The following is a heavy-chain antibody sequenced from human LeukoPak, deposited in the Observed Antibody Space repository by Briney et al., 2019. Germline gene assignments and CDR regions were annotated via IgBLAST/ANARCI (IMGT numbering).Heavy chain of an antibody. CDR2: IYHSGST. CDR1: GGSISSSNW. D-gene: IGHD3-22*01. Sequence: PSGTLSLTCAVSGGSISSSNWWSWVRPPPGKGLEWIGEIYHSGSTNYNPSLKSRVTISVDKSKNQFSLKLSSVTAADTAVYYCARLWHYYDSSGSSSWGQGTLVTVSS. J-gene: IGHJ5*02. CDR3: ARLWHYYDSSGSSS. V-gene: IGHV4-4*02.